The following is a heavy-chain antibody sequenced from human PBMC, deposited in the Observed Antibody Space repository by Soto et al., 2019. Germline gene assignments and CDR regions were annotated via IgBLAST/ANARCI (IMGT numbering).Heavy chain of an antibody. D-gene: IGHD6-19*01. Sequence: VQLQESGPGLVKPLETVSLTCTVSGGSLIDDYWNWIRQPPGKGLEWVSAIRDGGESTYYADSVKGRFTISRDNSKNTMYLQLNSLRPEDTAVYFCVKDGWENWGQGTLVTVSS. CDR1: GGSLIDDY. V-gene: IGHV3-23*01. CDR2: IRDGGEST. CDR3: VKDGWEN. J-gene: IGHJ4*02.